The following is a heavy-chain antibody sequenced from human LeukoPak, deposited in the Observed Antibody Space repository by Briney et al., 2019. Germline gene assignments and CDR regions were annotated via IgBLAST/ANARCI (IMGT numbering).Heavy chain of an antibody. J-gene: IGHJ4*02. CDR1: GFTVSRNY. Sequence: PGGSLRLSCAASGFTVSRNYMSWVRQAPGKGLEWVSAISGSGGSTYYADSVKGRFTISRDNSKNTLYLQMNSLRAEDTAVYYCAKDSPVLTYWGQGTLVTVSS. CDR3: AKDSPVLTY. CDR2: ISGSGGST. V-gene: IGHV3-23*01.